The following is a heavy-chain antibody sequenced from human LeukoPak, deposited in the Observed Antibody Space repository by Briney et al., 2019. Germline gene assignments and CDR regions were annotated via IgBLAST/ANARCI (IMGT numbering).Heavy chain of an antibody. CDR3: ARVFTVTTLSDSSGYYYAGVDDY. CDR1: GYTFTSYG. Sequence: GASVKVSCKASGYTFTSYGISWVRQAPGQGLEWMGWISAYNGNTNYAQKLQGRVTMTTDTSTSTAYMELRSLRSDDTAVYYCARVFTVTTLSDSSGYYYAGVDDYWGQGTLVTVSS. J-gene: IGHJ4*02. V-gene: IGHV1-18*01. D-gene: IGHD3-22*01. CDR2: ISAYNGNT.